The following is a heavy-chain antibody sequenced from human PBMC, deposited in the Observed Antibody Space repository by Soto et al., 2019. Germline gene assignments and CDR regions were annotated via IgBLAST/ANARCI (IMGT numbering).Heavy chain of an antibody. CDR3: ARGPDSLRYFDWGSWFDP. CDR2: ISSSSSYT. Sequence: GGSLRLSCAASGFTFSSYSMNWVRQAPGKGLEWVSSISSSSSYTYYADSVKGRFTISRDNAKNSLYLQMNSLRAEDTAVYYCARGPDSLRYFDWGSWFDPWGQGTLVTVSS. CDR1: GFTFSSYS. J-gene: IGHJ5*02. D-gene: IGHD3-9*01. V-gene: IGHV3-21*01.